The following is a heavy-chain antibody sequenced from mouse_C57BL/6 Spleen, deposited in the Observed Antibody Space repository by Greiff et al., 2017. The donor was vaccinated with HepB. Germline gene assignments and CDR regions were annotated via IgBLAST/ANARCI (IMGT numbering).Heavy chain of an antibody. Sequence: VQLKQSGTVLARPGASVKMSCKTSGYTFTSYWMHWVKQRPGQGLEWIGAIYPGHSDTSYNQKFKGKAKLTAVTSASTAYMELSSLTNEDSAVYYCTSYDGSPPFDYWGQGTTLTVSS. V-gene: IGHV1-5*01. CDR2: IYPGHSDT. CDR3: TSYDGSPPFDY. D-gene: IGHD2-3*01. CDR1: GYTFTSYW. J-gene: IGHJ2*01.